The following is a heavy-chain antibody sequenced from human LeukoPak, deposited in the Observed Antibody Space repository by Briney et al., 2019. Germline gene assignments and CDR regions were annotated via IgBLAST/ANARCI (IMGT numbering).Heavy chain of an antibody. Sequence: GGSLRLSCAASGFTFSSYSMNWVRQAPGKGLEWVSSISSSSDYIYYADSVKGRFTISRDNAKNSLYLQMNSQRAEDTAVYYCARDRSHQRRFHSSREENWFDPWGQGTLVTVSS. CDR1: GFTFSSYS. V-gene: IGHV3-21*01. CDR2: ISSSSDYI. CDR3: ARDRSHQRRFHSSREENWFDP. D-gene: IGHD6-13*01. J-gene: IGHJ5*02.